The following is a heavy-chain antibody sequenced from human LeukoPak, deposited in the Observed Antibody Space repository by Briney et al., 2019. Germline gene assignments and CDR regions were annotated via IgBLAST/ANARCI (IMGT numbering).Heavy chain of an antibody. D-gene: IGHD2-15*01. CDR2: IRYDGSNK. CDR3: AKAPVTSCRGAFCYPFDS. CDR1: GFSFSSYG. Sequence: GGSLRLSCAASGFSFSSYGMHWVRQAPGKGLEWVAFIRYDGSNKYYADSVKGRFTISRDNSKNTMYLQMNSLRVEDAAVYYCAKAPVTSCRGAFCYPFDSWGQGTLVIVSS. V-gene: IGHV3-30*02. J-gene: IGHJ4*02.